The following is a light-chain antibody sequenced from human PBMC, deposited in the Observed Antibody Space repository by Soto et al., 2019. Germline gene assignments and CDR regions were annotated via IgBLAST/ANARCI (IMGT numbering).Light chain of an antibody. J-gene: IGKJ2*01. CDR1: QNLSRN. Sequence: EMVMTQSPATLSVSPGERATLSCRASQNLSRNLAWYQQQPGQAPRLLIYGASTRATGIPARFSGSGSGTDFTLTISSLQSDDVSVYYCQQYDNWLHTFGQGTKLEIK. CDR2: GAS. V-gene: IGKV3-15*01. CDR3: QQYDNWLHT.